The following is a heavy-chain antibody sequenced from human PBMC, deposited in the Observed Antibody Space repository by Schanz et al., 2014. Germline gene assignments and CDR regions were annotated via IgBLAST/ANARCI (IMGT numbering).Heavy chain of an antibody. V-gene: IGHV4-61*02. CDR3: AREPLSGYNWFDP. Sequence: QVQLQESGPGLVKPSQTLSLTCIVSGGSISSGTYYWSWLRQPAGKGLEWIGRIYTSGSTNYNPSHKSRVTITQDTSKTQFSLKLSSVTAADTAVYYCAREPLSGYNWFDPWGQGSLVTVSS. CDR1: GGSISSGTYY. D-gene: IGHD6-25*01. J-gene: IGHJ5*02. CDR2: IYTSGST.